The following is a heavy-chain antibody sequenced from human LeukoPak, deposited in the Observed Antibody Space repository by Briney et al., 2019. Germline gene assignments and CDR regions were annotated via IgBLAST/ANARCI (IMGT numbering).Heavy chain of an antibody. Sequence: SETLSLTCTVSGGSVSSGSYYWSWIRQPPGKGPEWIGYIYYSGSTNYNPSLKSRVTISVDTSKNQFSLKLSSVTAADTAVYYCARSLPSDYYGSGSHDYWGQGTLVTVSS. J-gene: IGHJ4*02. CDR2: IYYSGST. CDR3: ARSLPSDYYGSGSHDY. D-gene: IGHD3-10*01. V-gene: IGHV4-61*01. CDR1: GGSVSSGSYY.